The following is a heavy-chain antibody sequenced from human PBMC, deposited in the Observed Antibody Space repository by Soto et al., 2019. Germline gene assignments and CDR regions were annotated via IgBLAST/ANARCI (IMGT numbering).Heavy chain of an antibody. D-gene: IGHD2-2*01. J-gene: IGHJ6*02. CDR3: AREGFYAMDV. CDR1: GFTFSSYE. V-gene: IGHV3-48*03. CDR2: ISSSGETV. Sequence: GGSLRLSCEVSGFTFSSYEMYWVRQAPGKGLEWVAYISSSGETVYYAGSVQGRFTISRDNAKNSLYLQMSSLGAEDTAVYYCAREGFYAMDVWGQGTTVTVSS.